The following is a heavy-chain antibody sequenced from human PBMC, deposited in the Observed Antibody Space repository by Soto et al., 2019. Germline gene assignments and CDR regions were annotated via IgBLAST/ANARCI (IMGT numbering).Heavy chain of an antibody. Sequence: QVQLVESGGGVVQPGRSLRLSCAASGFTFSSYAMHWVRQAPGKGLEWVAVISYDGSNKYYADPVKGRFTISRDNSKNSLYLQMNSLRAEDTAVYYCARSLAYCGGDCYYGPDYWGQGTLVTVSS. CDR1: GFTFSSYA. V-gene: IGHV3-30-3*01. CDR2: ISYDGSNK. J-gene: IGHJ4*02. CDR3: ARSLAYCGGDCYYGPDY. D-gene: IGHD2-21*02.